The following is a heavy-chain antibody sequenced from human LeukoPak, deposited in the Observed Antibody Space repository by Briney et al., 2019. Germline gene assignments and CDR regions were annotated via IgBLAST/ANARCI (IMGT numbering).Heavy chain of an antibody. D-gene: IGHD3-10*01. Sequence: PGGSLRLSCAASGFTFSTYAMTWVRQAPGKGLEWVSVISGSGGTTYYADSVKGRFTISRDNSKNTLYLQMNSLRAEDTAVYYCAKDGSGSYYYGMDVWGQGTTVTVSS. V-gene: IGHV3-23*01. CDR2: ISGSGGTT. CDR1: GFTFSTYA. J-gene: IGHJ6*02. CDR3: AKDGSGSYYYGMDV.